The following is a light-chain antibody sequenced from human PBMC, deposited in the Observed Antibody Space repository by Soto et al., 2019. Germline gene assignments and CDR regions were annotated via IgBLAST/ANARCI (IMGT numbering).Light chain of an antibody. V-gene: IGLV1-40*01. Sequence: QSVLTQPPSVSGAPGQRVTISCTGSSSNIGAGYDVHWYQQLPATAPKLLIYGNSNRPSGVPDRFSGSKSGTSASLAITGLQAEDEADYYGQSYDSSLSGSGVVFGGGTKLTVL. CDR1: SSNIGAGYD. J-gene: IGLJ2*01. CDR3: QSYDSSLSGSGVV. CDR2: GNS.